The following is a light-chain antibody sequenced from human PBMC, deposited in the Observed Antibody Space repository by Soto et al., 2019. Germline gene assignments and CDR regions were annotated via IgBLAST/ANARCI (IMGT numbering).Light chain of an antibody. J-gene: IGLJ2*01. V-gene: IGLV1-44*01. CDR1: TSNIGTNT. Sequence: QSVLTQSRSASGTPGQRVSISCSGSTSNIGTNTVSWYQHVPGTAPKLLIYSNDQRPSAVPGRFSGSKSGTSASLAISGLLSEDEADYYCATWDDSLNVVFGGGTKVTV. CDR2: SND. CDR3: ATWDDSLNVV.